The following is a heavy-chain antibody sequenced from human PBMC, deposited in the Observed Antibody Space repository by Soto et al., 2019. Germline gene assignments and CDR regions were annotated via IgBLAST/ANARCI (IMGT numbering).Heavy chain of an antibody. J-gene: IGHJ4*02. CDR3: ATSPGQGHTYYYDSSGYSTWIFDY. Sequence: GGSLRLSCAASGFTFSSYGMHWVRQAPGKGLEWVAVISYDGSNKYYADSVKGRFTISRDNSKNTLYLQMNSLRAEDTAVYYCATSPGQGHTYYYDSSGYSTWIFDYWGQGTLVTVSS. V-gene: IGHV3-30*03. D-gene: IGHD3-22*01. CDR2: ISYDGSNK. CDR1: GFTFSSYG.